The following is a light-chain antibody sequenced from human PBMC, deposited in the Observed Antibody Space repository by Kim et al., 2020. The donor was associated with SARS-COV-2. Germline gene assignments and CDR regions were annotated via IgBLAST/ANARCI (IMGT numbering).Light chain of an antibody. J-gene: IGKJ1*01. CDR3: QQYGNSPWT. CDR1: QSVSSGS. Sequence: IVLTQSPGTLSLSPGERATLTCRASQSVSSGSLAWYQQKPGQAPRLLIYGAFIRATGIPDRFSGSGSGTDFTLTISRLEPEDFAVYHCQQYGNSPWTFGQGTKVDIK. V-gene: IGKV3-20*01. CDR2: GAF.